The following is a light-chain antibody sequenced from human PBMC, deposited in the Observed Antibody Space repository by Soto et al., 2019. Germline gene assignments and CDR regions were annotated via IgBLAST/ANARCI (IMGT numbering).Light chain of an antibody. Sequence: QSALTQPPSASGSPGQSVTISCTGTSSDVGGYNYVSWYQHHPGKAPKLMIYEVSERPSGVPDRFSGSKSGNTASLTVSGLQAEDEADYYCSSYAGRNSSDVVFGGGTKVTVL. CDR2: EVS. V-gene: IGLV2-8*01. J-gene: IGLJ2*01. CDR3: SSYAGRNSSDVV. CDR1: SSDVGGYNY.